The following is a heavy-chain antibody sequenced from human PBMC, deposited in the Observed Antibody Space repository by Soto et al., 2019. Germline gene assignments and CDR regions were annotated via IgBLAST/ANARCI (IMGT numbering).Heavy chain of an antibody. Sequence: ETLSLTCTVSGGCISSYYWSWIRQPPGKGLEWIGYIYYSGSTNYNPSLKSRVTISVDTSKNQFSLKLSSVTAADTAVYYCARDSGPDYYDRWFDPWGQGTLVTVSS. CDR3: ARDSGPDYYDRWFDP. J-gene: IGHJ5*02. V-gene: IGHV4-59*01. D-gene: IGHD3-22*01. CDR2: IYYSGST. CDR1: GGCISSYY.